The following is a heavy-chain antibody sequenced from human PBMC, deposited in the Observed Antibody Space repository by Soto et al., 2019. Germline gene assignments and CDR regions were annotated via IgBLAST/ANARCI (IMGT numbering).Heavy chain of an antibody. D-gene: IGHD3-9*01. CDR3: AREYYDILTGSTNYFDY. V-gene: IGHV4-59*11. J-gene: IGHJ4*02. CDR2: IYYSGST. Sequence: SETLSLTCTVSGGSISSHYWSWIRQPPGKGLEWIGYIYYSGSTNYNPSLKSRVTISVDTSKNQFSLKLSSVTAADTAVYYCAREYYDILTGSTNYFDYWGQGTLVTVSS. CDR1: GGSISSHY.